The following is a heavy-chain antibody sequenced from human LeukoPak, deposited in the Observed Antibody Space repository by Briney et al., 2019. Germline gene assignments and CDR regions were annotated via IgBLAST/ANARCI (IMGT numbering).Heavy chain of an antibody. CDR3: ARTGAEGLPYYFDY. D-gene: IGHD5-12*01. CDR2: IIPIFGTA. CDR1: GGTFSSYA. J-gene: IGHJ4*02. Sequence: GASVKVSCKASGGTFSSYAISWVRQAPGQGLEWMGGIIPIFGTANYARKFQGRVTITADESTSTAYMELSSLRSEDTAVYYCARTGAEGLPYYFDYWGQGTLVTVSS. V-gene: IGHV1-69*13.